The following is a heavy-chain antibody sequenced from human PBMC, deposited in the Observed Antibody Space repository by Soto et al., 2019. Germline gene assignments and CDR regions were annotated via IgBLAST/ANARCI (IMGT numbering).Heavy chain of an antibody. CDR1: GGSISIYY. D-gene: IGHD2-21*02. J-gene: IGHJ6*02. V-gene: IGHV4-59*08. CDR3: ARHNCGGDCYYYYYYGMDV. Sequence: PSETLSLICTVSGGSISIYYWSWIRQPPGKGLEWIGYIYYSGSTNYNPSLKSRVTISVDTSKNQFSLKLSSVTAADTAVYYCARHNCGGDCYYYYYYGMDVWGQGTKVTVSS. CDR2: IYYSGST.